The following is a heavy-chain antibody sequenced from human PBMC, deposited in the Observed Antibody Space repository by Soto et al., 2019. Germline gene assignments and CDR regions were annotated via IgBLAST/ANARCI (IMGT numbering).Heavy chain of an antibody. CDR1: GFTFGDYA. CDR3: TRVGHCSRGYGPPVHDSTAE. V-gene: IGHV3-49*04. D-gene: IGHD2-21*01. CDR2: LRSKAYGGTT. Sequence: GGSLRLSCTASGFTFGDYAMSWVRQAPGKGLEWVGFLRSKAYGGTTEYAASVKGRFTISRDDSKSIAYLQMNSLKTEDTAVYHCTRVGHCSRGYGPPVHDSTAEGGPGT. J-gene: IGHJ6*02.